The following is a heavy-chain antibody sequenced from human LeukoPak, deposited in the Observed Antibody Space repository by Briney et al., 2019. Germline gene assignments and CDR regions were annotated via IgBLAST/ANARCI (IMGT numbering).Heavy chain of an antibody. CDR2: IYSGGST. V-gene: IGHV3-66*02. J-gene: IGHJ3*02. CDR1: GFTVSSNY. D-gene: IGHD5-24*01. Sequence: GGSLRLSCAASGFTVSSNYMSWVRQAPGKGLEWVSVIYSGGSTYYADSVKGRFTISRDNSKNTLYLQMNSLRAEDTAVYYCAREGGEGYNHDAFDIWGQGTMVTVSS. CDR3: AREGGEGYNHDAFDI.